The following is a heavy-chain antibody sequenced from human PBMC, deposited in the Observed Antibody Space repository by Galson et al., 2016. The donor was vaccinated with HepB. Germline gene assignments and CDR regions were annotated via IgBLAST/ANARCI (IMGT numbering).Heavy chain of an antibody. CDR1: GYVFTSFG. Sequence: SVKVSCKASGYVFTSFGINWVRQAPGQGLEWIGWINGYNDNTNYARKFQDRVTLTADTSTTTVYMEVKNLRSDDTAMYYWARLPIVGAAWFDAWGQGTLITVSS. D-gene: IGHD1-26*01. V-gene: IGHV1-18*01. CDR2: INGYNDNT. CDR3: ARLPIVGAAWFDA. J-gene: IGHJ5*02.